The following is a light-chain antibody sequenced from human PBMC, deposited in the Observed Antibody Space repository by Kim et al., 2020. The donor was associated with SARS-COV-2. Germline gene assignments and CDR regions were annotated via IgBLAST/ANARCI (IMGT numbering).Light chain of an antibody. CDR3: QAWDSSNVV. CDR1: KLGDEY. V-gene: IGLV3-1*01. J-gene: IGLJ2*01. Sequence: VSPGQTASITCAGDKLGDEYACWYQQKPGQSPVLVIYQDSKRPSGIPERFSGSNSGNTATLTISETQAMDEADYYCQAWDSSNVVFGGGTQLTVL. CDR2: QDS.